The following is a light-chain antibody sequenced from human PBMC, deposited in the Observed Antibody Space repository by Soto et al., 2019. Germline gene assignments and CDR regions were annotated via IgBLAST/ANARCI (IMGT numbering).Light chain of an antibody. CDR3: QQNNKWPPVT. CDR2: GAS. Sequence: EVVMTQSPATVSVSPGEGVTLSCRASQTISNDLAWYKQKPGQAPRLLIYGASTRATGVPARFSGGGSGTEFTLTISRLQSEDFAFYDFQQNNKWPPVTFGGGTKVEIK. J-gene: IGKJ4*01. CDR1: QTISND. V-gene: IGKV3-15*01.